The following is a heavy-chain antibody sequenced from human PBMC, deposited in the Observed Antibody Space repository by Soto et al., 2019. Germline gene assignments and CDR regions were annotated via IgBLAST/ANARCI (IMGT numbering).Heavy chain of an antibody. CDR1: GFTFSSYA. Sequence: GGSLRLSCAASGFTFSSYAMSWVRQAPGKGLEWVSAISGSGGSTYYADSVKGRFTISRDNSKNTLYLQMNSLRAEDTAVYYCAKDWTWSFDSSGWIDYWGQGTLVTVSS. J-gene: IGHJ4*02. CDR2: ISGSGGST. V-gene: IGHV3-23*01. CDR3: AKDWTWSFDSSGWIDY. D-gene: IGHD6-19*01.